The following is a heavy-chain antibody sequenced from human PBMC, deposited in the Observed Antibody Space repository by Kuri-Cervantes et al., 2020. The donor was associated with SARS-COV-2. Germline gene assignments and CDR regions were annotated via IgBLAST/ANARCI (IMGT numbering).Heavy chain of an antibody. J-gene: IGHJ4*02. D-gene: IGHD6-19*01. CDR2: VNHSGST. Sequence: ESLKISCAVYGGSFSGYYWSWIRQPPGKGLEWIGEVNHSGSTNYNPSLKSRVTISVDTSKNQFSLNVRSVTAADTAVYYCATGKKYSSGWYAYWGQGTLVTVSS. CDR1: GGSFSGYY. V-gene: IGHV4-34*01. CDR3: ATGKKYSSGWYAY.